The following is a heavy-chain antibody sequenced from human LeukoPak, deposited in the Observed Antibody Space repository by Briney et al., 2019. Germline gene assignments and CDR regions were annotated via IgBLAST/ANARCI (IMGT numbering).Heavy chain of an antibody. CDR3: SGDQWELLDAFDI. V-gene: IGHV3-49*04. J-gene: IGHJ3*02. CDR1: GFTFGDYA. D-gene: IGHD1-26*01. CDR2: IRSKAYGGTT. Sequence: GRSLRLSCTASGFTFGDYAMTWVRQAPGKGLEWVGFIRSKAYGGTTGYAASVKDRFTISRDDSKNTAYLQMNSLKTEDTAVYYCSGDQWELLDAFDIWGQGTMVTVSS.